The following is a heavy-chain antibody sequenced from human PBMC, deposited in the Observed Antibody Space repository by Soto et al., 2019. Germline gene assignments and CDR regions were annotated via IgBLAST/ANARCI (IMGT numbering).Heavy chain of an antibody. J-gene: IGHJ6*02. CDR1: GGTFSTYA. Sequence: QVHLVQSGAEVKKPGSSVKVSCKVSGGTFSTYAISWVRQAPGQGLEWMGGIIPVFRAPDYAQKFQGRVTVTAEECARTAYMERNGRGAEETAMYYCARDKDRPRLGGSYCDVADVWGQGTTVTVSS. CDR2: IIPVFRAP. CDR3: ARDKDRPRLGGSYCDVADV. V-gene: IGHV1-69*12. D-gene: IGHD1-26*01.